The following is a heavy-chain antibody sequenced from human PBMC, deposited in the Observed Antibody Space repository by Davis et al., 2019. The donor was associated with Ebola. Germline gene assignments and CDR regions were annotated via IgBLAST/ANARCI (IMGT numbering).Heavy chain of an antibody. Sequence: SETLSLTCTVSGGSISSYYWSWIRQPPGKGLEWIGEINHSGSTNYNPSLKSRVTISVDTSKNQFSLKLSSVTAADTAVYYCAREPFVNSGYGYGMDVWGQGTTVTVSS. CDR1: GGSISSYY. J-gene: IGHJ6*02. V-gene: IGHV4-34*01. CDR3: AREPFVNSGYGYGMDV. D-gene: IGHD5-12*01. CDR2: INHSGST.